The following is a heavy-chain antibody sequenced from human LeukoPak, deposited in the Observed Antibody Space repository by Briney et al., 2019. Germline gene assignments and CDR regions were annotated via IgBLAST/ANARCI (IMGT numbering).Heavy chain of an antibody. CDR1: GYTFTSYG. J-gene: IGHJ4*02. CDR2: ISAYNGNT. Sequence: ASVKVSCKASGYTFTSYGISWVRQAPGQGLEWMGWISAYNGNTNYAQKLQGRVTMTTDTSTSTAYMELRSLRSDDTAVYYCARERIAAAGTGGVNYFDYWGQGTLVTVSS. V-gene: IGHV1-18*01. D-gene: IGHD6-13*01. CDR3: ARERIAAAGTGGVNYFDY.